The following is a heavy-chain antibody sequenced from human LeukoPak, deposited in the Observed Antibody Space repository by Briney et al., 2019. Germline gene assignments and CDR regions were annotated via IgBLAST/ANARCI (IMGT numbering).Heavy chain of an antibody. CDR3: ARVLETPDY. CDR1: GSTFSDYY. D-gene: IGHD1-1*01. Sequence: GGSLRLSCAASGSTFSDYYMSWIRQAPGKGLEWLSYITSSGTTIYYADSVKGRFTISRDNAKNSLFLQMNSLRAEDTAVYYCARVLETPDYWGQGTLVTVSS. CDR2: ITSSGTTI. J-gene: IGHJ4*02. V-gene: IGHV3-11*01.